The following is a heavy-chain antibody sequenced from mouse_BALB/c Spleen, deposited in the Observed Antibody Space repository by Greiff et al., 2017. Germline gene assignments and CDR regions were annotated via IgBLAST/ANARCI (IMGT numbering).Heavy chain of an antibody. CDR1: GYTFTSYW. Sequence: SGAELARPGASVKLSCKASGYTFTSYWMQWVKQRPGQGLEWIGAIYPGDGDTRYTQKFKGKATLTADKSSSTAYMQLSSLASEDSAVYYCARNYGNYVWYFDVWGAGTTVTVSS. D-gene: IGHD2-1*01. CDR3: ARNYGNYVWYFDV. CDR2: IYPGDGDT. J-gene: IGHJ1*01. V-gene: IGHV1-87*01.